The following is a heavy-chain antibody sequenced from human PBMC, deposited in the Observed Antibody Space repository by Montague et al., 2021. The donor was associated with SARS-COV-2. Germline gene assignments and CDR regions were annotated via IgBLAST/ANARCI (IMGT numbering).Heavy chain of an antibody. Sequence: SETLSLTCSVSGGSFSSSSYYWGWIRQPPGKGPEWIGSIYYSGSTNYNPSLKSRVTMSVDTSKKQFSLRLTSVTAADTAVYYCARHRTYYDEEWGTHRYTPDYWGQGTLVTVSS. CDR3: ARHRTYYDEEWGTHRYTPDY. CDR2: IYYSGST. CDR1: GGSFSSSSYY. D-gene: IGHD3-16*02. V-gene: IGHV4-39*01. J-gene: IGHJ4*02.